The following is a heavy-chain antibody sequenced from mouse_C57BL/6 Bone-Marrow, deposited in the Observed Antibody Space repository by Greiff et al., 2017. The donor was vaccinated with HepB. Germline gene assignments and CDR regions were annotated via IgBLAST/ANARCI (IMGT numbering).Heavy chain of an antibody. V-gene: IGHV1-85*01. J-gene: IGHJ3*01. CDR2: IYPRDGST. Sequence: VQLQESGPELVKPGASVKLSCKASGYTFTSYDINWVKQRPGQGLEWIGWIYPRDGSTKYNEKFKGKATLTVDTSSSTAYMELHSLTSEDSAVYFCARPHYYGSSYWFAYWGQGTLVTVSA. D-gene: IGHD1-1*01. CDR1: GYTFTSYD. CDR3: ARPHYYGSSYWFAY.